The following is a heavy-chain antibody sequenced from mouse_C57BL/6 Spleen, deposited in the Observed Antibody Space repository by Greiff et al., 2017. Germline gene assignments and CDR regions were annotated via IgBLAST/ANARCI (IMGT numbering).Heavy chain of an antibody. CDR1: GYSITSGYY. D-gene: IGHD2-3*01. CDR2: ISYDGSN. CDR3: ARIYDGYYDY. V-gene: IGHV3-6*01. J-gene: IGHJ2*01. Sequence: VQLQQSGPGLVKPSQSLSLTCSVTGYSITSGYYWNWIRQFPGNKLEWMGYISYDGSNNYNPSLKNRISITRDTSKNQFFLKFNSVTTEDTATYYCARIYDGYYDYWGQGTTLTVSS.